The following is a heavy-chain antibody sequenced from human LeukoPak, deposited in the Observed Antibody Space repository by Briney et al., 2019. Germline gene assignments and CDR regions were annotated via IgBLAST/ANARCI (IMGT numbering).Heavy chain of an antibody. CDR3: AKYGRSGYSSGMDV. V-gene: IGHV3-23*01. Sequence: GGSLRLSCEASGFTFSPYAMTWVRQAPGKGLEWVSSLSGSGASAYYADSVKGRFIISRDNSKNTLYLQMNSLRAEDTAVYYCAKYGRSGYSSGMDVWGQGTTVTVSS. D-gene: IGHD2-15*01. CDR2: LSGSGASA. CDR1: GFTFSPYA. J-gene: IGHJ6*02.